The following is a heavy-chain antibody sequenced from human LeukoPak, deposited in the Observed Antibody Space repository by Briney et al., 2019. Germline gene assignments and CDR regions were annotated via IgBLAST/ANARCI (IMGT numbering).Heavy chain of an antibody. CDR1: GYTFTSYG. J-gene: IGHJ3*02. CDR3: AGLQSGYVSRAFDI. Sequence: GASVKVSCKASGYTFTSYGISWVRQAPGQGLEWMGWISAYNGNTNNAQKLQGRVTMTTDTSTSTAYMELRSLRSDDTAVYYCAGLQSGYVSRAFDIWGQGTMVTVSS. D-gene: IGHD5-12*01. CDR2: ISAYNGNT. V-gene: IGHV1-18*01.